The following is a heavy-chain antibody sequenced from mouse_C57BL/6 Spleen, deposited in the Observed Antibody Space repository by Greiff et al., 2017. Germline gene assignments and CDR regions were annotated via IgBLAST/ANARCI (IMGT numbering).Heavy chain of an antibody. D-gene: IGHD2-4*01. V-gene: IGHV1-82*01. J-gene: IGHJ4*01. CDR3: ARNYDYDGYYYAMDD. CDR1: GYAFSSSW. Sequence: VQLVESGPELVKPGASVKISCKASGYAFSSSWMNWVKQWPGKGLEWIGRIYPGDGDTTYNGKFKGKATLTADKSSSTAYMQLSSLTSEDSAVYFCARNYDYDGYYYAMDDWGQGTSVTVSS. CDR2: IYPGDGDT.